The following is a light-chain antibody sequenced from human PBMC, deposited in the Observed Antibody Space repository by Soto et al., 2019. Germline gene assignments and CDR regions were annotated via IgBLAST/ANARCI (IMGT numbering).Light chain of an antibody. CDR1: QAIDSW. V-gene: IGKV1-12*01. CDR2: TGS. J-gene: IGKJ1*01. Sequence: DNNLTHSRSSFSETMFERFTIXLLASQAIDSWLAWYQQQPGEAPKLLIFTGSLLHSGVPPRFSGSGSGTDFTLTISSLQPEDFATYYCQQTLSFPPTFGQGTKVDI. CDR3: QQTLSFPPT.